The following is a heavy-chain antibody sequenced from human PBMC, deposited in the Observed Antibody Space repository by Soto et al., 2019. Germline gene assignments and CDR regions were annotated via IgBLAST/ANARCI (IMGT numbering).Heavy chain of an antibody. Sequence: PGGSLRLSCAASGFIFSNFGMHWVRQAPGKGLEWVAVIWYDGSNEYYADSVKGRFTISKDNSKNTLYLQMNSLRAEDTAVYYCARDDIPGIAVATFGIDVWGQGPTVTVYS. CDR1: GFIFSNFG. CDR2: IWYDGSNE. J-gene: IGHJ6*02. D-gene: IGHD6-19*01. V-gene: IGHV3-33*01. CDR3: ARDDIPGIAVATFGIDV.